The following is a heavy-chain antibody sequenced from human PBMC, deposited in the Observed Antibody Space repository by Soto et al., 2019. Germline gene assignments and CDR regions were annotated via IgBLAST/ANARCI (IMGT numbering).Heavy chain of an antibody. V-gene: IGHV4-31*03. J-gene: IGHJ6*02. CDR3: ARGFDRDYVWSGFFGEGSALPYGLDV. D-gene: IGHD3-3*01. CDR1: GGSITSGTYY. CDR2: IQNTGST. Sequence: QMQLQESGPGLVEPSQTLSLTCSVSGGSITSGTYYWSWIRQAQGTGLEWIGHIQNTGSTFYSPSLKSRLTISIDTSKNYFSLRLSSVTATDTAIYYCARGFDRDYVWSGFFGEGSALPYGLDVWGQGSAITVSS.